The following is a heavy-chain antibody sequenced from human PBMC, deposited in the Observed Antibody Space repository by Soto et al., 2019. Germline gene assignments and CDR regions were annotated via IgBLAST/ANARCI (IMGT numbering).Heavy chain of an antibody. CDR2: ISAYNGNT. J-gene: IGHJ6*02. Sequence: WASVKVSCKASGYTFTSYGISWVRQAPGQGLEWMGWISAYNGNTNYAQKLQGRVTMTTDTSTSTAYMELRSLRSDDTAVYYCARDTDYDFWSGYQVPPPYYYYGMDVWGQGTTVTVSS. V-gene: IGHV1-18*04. D-gene: IGHD3-3*01. CDR3: ARDTDYDFWSGYQVPPPYYYYGMDV. CDR1: GYTFTSYG.